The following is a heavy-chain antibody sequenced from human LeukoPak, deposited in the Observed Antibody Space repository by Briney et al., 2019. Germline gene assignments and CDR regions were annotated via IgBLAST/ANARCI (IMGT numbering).Heavy chain of an antibody. Sequence: ASVKVSCKASGGTFRDYCISWVRQAPGQGLEWMGGIIPVFGTSNYAQKFQGRVTMTTDTSTSTAYMELRSLRSDDTAVYYCARRGRGVASGYDYWGQGTLVTVSS. CDR1: GGTFRDYC. J-gene: IGHJ4*02. CDR3: ARRGRGVASGYDY. CDR2: IIPVFGTS. V-gene: IGHV1-69*05. D-gene: IGHD3-3*01.